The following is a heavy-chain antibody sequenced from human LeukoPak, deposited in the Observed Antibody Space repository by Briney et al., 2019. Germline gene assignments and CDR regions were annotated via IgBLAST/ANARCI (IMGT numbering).Heavy chain of an antibody. CDR1: GGSISSYY. D-gene: IGHD4-17*01. CDR2: IYYSGST. Sequence: ETLSLTCTVSGGSISSYYWSWIRQPPGKGLEWIGYIYYSGSTNYNPSLKSRVTISVDTSKNQFSLKLSSVTAADTAVYYCARGGRDGDYDYWGQGTLVTVSS. V-gene: IGHV4-59*08. J-gene: IGHJ4*02. CDR3: ARGGRDGDYDY.